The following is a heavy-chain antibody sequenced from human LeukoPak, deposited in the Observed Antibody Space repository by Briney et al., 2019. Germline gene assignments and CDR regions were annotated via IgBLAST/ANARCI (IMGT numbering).Heavy chain of an antibody. CDR1: VFTFSIYG. J-gene: IGHJ6*02. V-gene: IGHV3-33*01. CDR2: IWYDGSNK. CDR3: ARDRAELLFFPYYGMDV. Sequence: GGSLRLSCAASVFTFSIYGIHWVRQAPRKGLEWVAVIWYDGSNKYYADSVKGRFTISRDNSKNTLYLQMNSLRAEDTAVYYCARDRAELLFFPYYGMDVWGQGTTVTVSS. D-gene: IGHD3-10*01.